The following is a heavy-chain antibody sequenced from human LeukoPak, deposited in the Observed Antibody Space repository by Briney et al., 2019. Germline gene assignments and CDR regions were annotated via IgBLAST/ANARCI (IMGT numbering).Heavy chain of an antibody. CDR1: GFDLRTYA. V-gene: IGHV3-23*01. CDR2: ITGTGGGGNKT. J-gene: IGHJ4*02. CDR3: ATTVTLDF. D-gene: IGHD1-1*01. Sequence: GGSLRLSCVASGFDLRTYAMSWVRQAPRKGLEWISVITGTGGGGNKTYYAESVKGRFSISRDDSKNTLFLQMHNLRPDDTAVYLCATTVTLDFWGQGTLVLVSS.